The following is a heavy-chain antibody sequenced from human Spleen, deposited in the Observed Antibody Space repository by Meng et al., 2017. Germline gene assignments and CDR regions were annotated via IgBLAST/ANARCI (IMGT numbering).Heavy chain of an antibody. V-gene: IGHV4-34*10. Sequence: RHPAWKGRKWVRFISRSGSTIYNATRKSRITKSVDKSKHQFSLFLTSVTAADTATYCCAAVGVDTGVHSWGQGTLVTVSS. J-gene: IGHJ4*02. CDR3: AAVGVDTGVHS. D-gene: IGHD5-18*01. CDR2: ISRSGST.